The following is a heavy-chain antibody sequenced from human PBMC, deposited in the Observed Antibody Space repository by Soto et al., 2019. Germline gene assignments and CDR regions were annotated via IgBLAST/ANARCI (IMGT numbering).Heavy chain of an antibody. V-gene: IGHV3-48*02. CDR3: ARDVTAMAEKGERYFDY. J-gene: IGHJ4*02. Sequence: EVQLVESGGGLVQPGGSLSLSCAASGFTFSSYSMNWVRQAPGKGLEWVSYISSSSSTIYYADSVKGRFTISRDNAKNSLYLQMNSLRDEDTAVYYCARDVTAMAEKGERYFDYWGQGTLVTVSS. D-gene: IGHD5-18*01. CDR1: GFTFSSYS. CDR2: ISSSSSTI.